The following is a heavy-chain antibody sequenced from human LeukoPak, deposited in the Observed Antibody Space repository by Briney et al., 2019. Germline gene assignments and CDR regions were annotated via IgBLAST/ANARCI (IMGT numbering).Heavy chain of an antibody. Sequence: AGGTLRLSCVASGFTFSDYGMSWVRQAPGKGLEWVSGISGSGGSTYYADSVRGRFTISRDNSKNTLYLQMNSLRAEDTAVYYCARDRPVKWLYYYYYYMDVWGKGTTVTVSS. CDR2: ISGSGGST. V-gene: IGHV3-23*01. CDR3: ARDRPVKWLYYYYYYMDV. D-gene: IGHD5-24*01. CDR1: GFTFSDYG. J-gene: IGHJ6*03.